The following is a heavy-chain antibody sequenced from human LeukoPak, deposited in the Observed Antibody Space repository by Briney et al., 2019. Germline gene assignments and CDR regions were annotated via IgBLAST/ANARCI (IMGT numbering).Heavy chain of an antibody. CDR1: GLSFNTYW. V-gene: IGHV3-7*05. J-gene: IGHJ4*02. CDR3: GRGPGYRSDY. D-gene: IGHD5-12*01. Sequence: GGSLRLSCAASGLSFNTYWMTWVRQAPGKGLEWVANINQGGSEKNYVGSVKGRFTISRDSAKKSLYLQMNSLRAEDTAVYYCGRGPGYRSDYWGQGTLVTVSS. CDR2: INQGGSEK.